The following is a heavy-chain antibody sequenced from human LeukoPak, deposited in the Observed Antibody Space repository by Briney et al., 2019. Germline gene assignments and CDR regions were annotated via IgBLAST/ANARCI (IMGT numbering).Heavy chain of an antibody. Sequence: PGGSLRLSCAASGFTFSSYSMTWVRQAPGKGLEWVSYISSSSITVYYADSVKGRFTISRDNAKNSLYLQMSSLRVEDTAVYYCARDSTWLQLFYWGQGALVTVSS. J-gene: IGHJ4*02. CDR3: ARDSTWLQLFY. D-gene: IGHD5-24*01. CDR1: GFTFSSYS. CDR2: ISSSSITV. V-gene: IGHV3-48*04.